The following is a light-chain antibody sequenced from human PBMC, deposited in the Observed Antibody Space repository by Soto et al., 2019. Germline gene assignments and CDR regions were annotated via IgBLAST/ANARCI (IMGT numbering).Light chain of an antibody. CDR2: GAS. CDR3: QQYNHLLT. V-gene: IGKV3-15*01. Sequence: EIVMTQSPATLSVSPGERATLSCRASQTVSSNLAWYQQKPGQGPRLLIFGASTRATGIPARFSGSGSGTEFTLTISILQSEDIAVYYCQQYNHLLTFGGGTKVDIK. CDR1: QTVSSN. J-gene: IGKJ4*01.